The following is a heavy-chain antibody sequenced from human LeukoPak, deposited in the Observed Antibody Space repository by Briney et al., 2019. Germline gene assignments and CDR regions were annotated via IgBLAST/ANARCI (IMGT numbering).Heavy chain of an antibody. Sequence: GGSLRLSCAVSGFSFSSHWMTWVRQAPGKGLEWVANIKQDGSEKSYVDSVKGRFTISRDNAKNSLYLQMNSLRAEDTAVYYCAKELSSSGYFDYWGQGTLVTVSS. D-gene: IGHD3-10*01. CDR3: AKELSSSGYFDY. CDR1: GFSFSSHW. CDR2: IKQDGSEK. J-gene: IGHJ4*02. V-gene: IGHV3-7*01.